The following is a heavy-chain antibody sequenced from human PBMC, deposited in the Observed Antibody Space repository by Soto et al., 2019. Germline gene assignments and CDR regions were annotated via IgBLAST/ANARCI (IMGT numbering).Heavy chain of an antibody. CDR1: GDTFSSYA. J-gene: IGHJ5*02. Sequence: SVKVSCKASGDTFSSYAISWVRQAPGQGLEWMGGIIPMYDTADYAQNFQGRVTFTADESTSTAYMELSSLRSEDTAVYYCARVHTLDPVDWFAPWGQGTLVTVSS. D-gene: IGHD2-2*02. CDR2: IIPMYDTA. V-gene: IGHV1-69*13. CDR3: ARVHTLDPVDWFAP.